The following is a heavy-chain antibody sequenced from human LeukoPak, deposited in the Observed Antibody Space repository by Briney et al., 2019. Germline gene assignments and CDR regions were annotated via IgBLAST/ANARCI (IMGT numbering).Heavy chain of an antibody. V-gene: IGHV1-69*05. CDR3: ATSYVDTAMVFPFDY. Sequence: SVKVSCKASGGTFSSYAISWVRQAPGQGLEWMGGIIPIFGTANYAHKFQGRVTITTDESTSTTYMELSSLRSEDTAVYYCATSYVDTAMVFPFDYWGQGTLVTVSS. CDR2: IIPIFGTA. J-gene: IGHJ4*02. CDR1: GGTFSSYA. D-gene: IGHD5-18*01.